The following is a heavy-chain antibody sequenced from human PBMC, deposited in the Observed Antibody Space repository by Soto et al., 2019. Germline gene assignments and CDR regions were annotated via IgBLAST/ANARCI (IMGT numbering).Heavy chain of an antibody. V-gene: IGHV3-30*03. J-gene: IGHJ4*02. CDR2: ISYDGGNK. CDR1: GFTFSNYG. Sequence: QVQLVESGGGVVQPGRSLRLSCAASGFTFSNYGMHWARQAPGKGLEWVAGISYDGGNKYYADSVKGRFTISRDNSKNTLYLQMNTLRTVDTAVYYCAGGWYFFDYCGQGTLVTVSS. CDR3: AGGWYFFDY. D-gene: IGHD5-12*01.